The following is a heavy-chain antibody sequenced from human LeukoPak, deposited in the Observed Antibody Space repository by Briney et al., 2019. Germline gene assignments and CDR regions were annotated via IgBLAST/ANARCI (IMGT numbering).Heavy chain of an antibody. J-gene: IGHJ4*02. Sequence: GGXXRXXCAASGFTFSXSXXHWVXQASGKXXXXXXRIRXKANSYATAYAASVKGRFTISRDDSKNTAYLQMNSLKTEDTAVYYCTSHSRQREQLEGGYWGQGTLVTVSS. CDR3: TSHSRQREQLEGGY. D-gene: IGHD6-13*01. CDR1: GFTFSXSX. V-gene: IGHV3-73*01. CDR2: IRXKANSYAT.